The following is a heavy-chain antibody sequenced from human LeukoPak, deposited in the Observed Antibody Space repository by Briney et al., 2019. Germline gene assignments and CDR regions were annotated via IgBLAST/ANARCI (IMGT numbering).Heavy chain of an antibody. Sequence: GGSLRLSCAASGFTFSSYWMHWVRQAPGKGLVWVSRINSDGSSTSYADSVKGRFTISRDNAKNTLYLQMDSLRAEDTAVYYCARVKGRGGSASYSFDSWGQGTLVTVSS. J-gene: IGHJ4*02. CDR1: GFTFSSYW. CDR2: INSDGSST. CDR3: ARVKGRGGSASYSFDS. V-gene: IGHV3-74*01. D-gene: IGHD3-10*01.